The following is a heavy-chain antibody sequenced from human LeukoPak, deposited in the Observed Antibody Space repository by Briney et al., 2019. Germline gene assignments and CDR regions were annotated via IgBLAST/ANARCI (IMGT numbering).Heavy chain of an antibody. CDR2: IYSGGST. Sequence: GGSLRLSCAASGFTVSSNYMSLVRQAPGKGLEWVSVIYSGGSTYHADSVKGRFTISRDNSKNTLYLQMNSLRAEDTAVYYCAKRGYGGYDAFDIWGQGTMVTVSS. CDR1: GFTVSSNY. CDR3: AKRGYGGYDAFDI. D-gene: IGHD4-23*01. V-gene: IGHV3-53*01. J-gene: IGHJ3*02.